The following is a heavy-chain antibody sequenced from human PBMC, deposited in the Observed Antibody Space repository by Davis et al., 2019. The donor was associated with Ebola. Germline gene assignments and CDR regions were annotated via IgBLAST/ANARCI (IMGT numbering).Heavy chain of an antibody. CDR2: MNPNSGNT. V-gene: IGHV1-8*01. CDR1: GYTFTSYD. CDR3: ARDPFGSPKAATAV. Sequence: ASVKVSCKASGYTFTSYDINWVRQATGQGLEWMGWMNPNSGNTGYAQKFQGRVTMTRNTSISTAYMELNSLRAEDTAVYYCARDPFGSPKAATAVWGQGTTVTVSS. J-gene: IGHJ6*02. D-gene: IGHD2-15*01.